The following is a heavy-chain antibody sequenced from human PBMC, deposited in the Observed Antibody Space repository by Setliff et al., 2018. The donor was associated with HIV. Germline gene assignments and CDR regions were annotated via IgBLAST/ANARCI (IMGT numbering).Heavy chain of an antibody. CDR3: ARGVPGICSGGTCYLEY. CDR1: GFTFSSYG. D-gene: IGHD2-15*01. J-gene: IGHJ4*02. CDR2: IRHDGINE. V-gene: IGHV3-30*02. Sequence: GESLKISCAASGFTFSSYGMHWVRQAPGKGLEWVTFIRHDGINEDYRDSVKGRFSVSRDNSKNTVFLQMNSLRVEDTALYYCARGVPGICSGGTCYLEYWGQG.